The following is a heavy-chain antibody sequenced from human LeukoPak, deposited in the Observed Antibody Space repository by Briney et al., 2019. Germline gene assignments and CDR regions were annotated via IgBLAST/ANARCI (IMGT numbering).Heavy chain of an antibody. CDR3: AGRGRPAATRGYLDY. J-gene: IGHJ4*02. V-gene: IGHV4-39*01. CDR1: GGSVSSSSYY. Sequence: SETLSLTCTVSGGSVSSSSYYWGWIRQPPGKGLEWIGSIYYSGSTYYNPSLKSRVTISVDTSKNQFSLKLSSVTAADTAVYYCAGRGRPAATRGYLDYWGQGTLVTVSS. D-gene: IGHD2-2*01. CDR2: IYYSGST.